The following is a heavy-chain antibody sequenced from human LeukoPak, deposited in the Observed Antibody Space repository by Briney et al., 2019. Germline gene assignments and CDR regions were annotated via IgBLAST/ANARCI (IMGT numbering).Heavy chain of an antibody. CDR1: GYTFTSYG. J-gene: IGHJ6*03. Sequence: GASVKVSCKASGYTFTSYGISWVRQAPGQGLEWMGWISAYNGNTNYAQKLQGRVTMTTDTSTSTAYMELRSLRSDDTAVYYCARRTNLLGSSSGYIPYYYYYTDVWGKGTTVTVSS. CDR3: ARRTNLLGSSSGYIPYYYYYTDV. V-gene: IGHV1-18*01. D-gene: IGHD3-22*01. CDR2: ISAYNGNT.